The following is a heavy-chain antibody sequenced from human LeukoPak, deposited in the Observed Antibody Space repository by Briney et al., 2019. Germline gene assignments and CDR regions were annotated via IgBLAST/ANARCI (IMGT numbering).Heavy chain of an antibody. J-gene: IGHJ1*01. V-gene: IGHV3-30*02. CDR2: IRFDGSKK. CDR1: GFIFSSYA. D-gene: IGHD3-10*01. Sequence: GGSLRLSCAASGFIFSSYAMHWVRQAPGKGLEGVAFIRFDGSKKDYVDTGKGRLSISRDNSKNTLYLQMNSLKAEDTAVYYCAKGSNLDERYFQHWGQGTLVTVSS. CDR3: AKGSNLDERYFQH.